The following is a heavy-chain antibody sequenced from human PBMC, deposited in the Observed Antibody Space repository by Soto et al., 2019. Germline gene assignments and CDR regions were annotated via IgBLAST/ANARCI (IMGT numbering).Heavy chain of an antibody. Sequence: LSLTCAVSGASISSVGCSWSWIRQPPGKGLEWIGYVYHSGDTYYNPSLRSRVAISVDKSKNQFSLRLTSVTAADTAIYYCATKKSSWELPYWGQGALVTVSS. J-gene: IGHJ4*02. V-gene: IGHV4-30-2*01. CDR3: ATKKSSWELPY. D-gene: IGHD1-26*01. CDR2: VYHSGDT. CDR1: GASISSVGCS.